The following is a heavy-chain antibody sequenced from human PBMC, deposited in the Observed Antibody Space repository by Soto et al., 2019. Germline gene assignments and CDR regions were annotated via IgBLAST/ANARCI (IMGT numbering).Heavy chain of an antibody. V-gene: IGHV4-59*08. CDR3: ARHEERGVDFDY. CDR2: IYYSGST. CDR1: GGSISSYY. Sequence: QVQLQESGPGLVKPSETLSLTCTVSGGSISSYYWSWIRQPPGKGLEWIGYIYYSGSTNYNPSLKRRVTISVDTSQNQFSLKLSSVTAADTAVYYCARHEERGVDFDYWGQGTLVTVSS. J-gene: IGHJ4*02.